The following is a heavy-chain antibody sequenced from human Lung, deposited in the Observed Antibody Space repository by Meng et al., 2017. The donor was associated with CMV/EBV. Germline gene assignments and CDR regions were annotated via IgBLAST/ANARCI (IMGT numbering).Heavy chain of an antibody. Sequence: SCAASGFTVGVYVMHWVRQSPGKGLEWVASLSFDGSSQYYADSVRGRFSISREISNNTFDLQMNTLRPEDTAQYYCARGGNRGGRWFYAMDVWGQGPTVTVSS. CDR2: LSFDGSSQ. J-gene: IGHJ6*02. V-gene: IGHV3-30*04. CDR3: ARGGNRGGRWFYAMDV. D-gene: IGHD1-14*01. CDR1: GFTVGVYV.